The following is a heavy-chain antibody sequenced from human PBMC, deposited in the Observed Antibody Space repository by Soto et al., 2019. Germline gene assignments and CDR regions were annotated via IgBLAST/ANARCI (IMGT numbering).Heavy chain of an antibody. Sequence: SETLSLTCTVSGGSISSYYWSWIRQPAGKGLEWIGRIYTSGSTNYNPSLKSRVTMSVDTSKNQFSLKLSSVTAADTAVYYCARSIRSHRRRYSGYERYYYYGMHVSGQGTPVTIYS. CDR2: IYTSGST. J-gene: IGHJ6*01. V-gene: IGHV4-4*07. CDR3: ARSIRSHRRRYSGYERYYYYGMHV. CDR1: GGSISSYY. D-gene: IGHD5-12*01.